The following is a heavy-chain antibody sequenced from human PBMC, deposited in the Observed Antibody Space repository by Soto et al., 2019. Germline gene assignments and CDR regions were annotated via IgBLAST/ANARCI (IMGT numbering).Heavy chain of an antibody. CDR2: IYDSGST. CDR3: ARAYLGAARGPFDY. Sequence: QVQLQESGPGLVKPSETLSLTCTVSGGSVSSGSYYWSWIRQPPGKGLEWIGYIYDSGSTNFNPSLKSRVTISVDTSKNQVSLNLGSVTTADTAVYYCARAYLGAARGPFDYWGQGTLVTVSS. D-gene: IGHD1-26*01. CDR1: GGSVSSGSYY. V-gene: IGHV4-61*01. J-gene: IGHJ4*02.